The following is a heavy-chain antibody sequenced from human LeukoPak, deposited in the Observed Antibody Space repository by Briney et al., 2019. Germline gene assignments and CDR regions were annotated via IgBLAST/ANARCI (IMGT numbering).Heavy chain of an antibody. CDR2: INHSGST. V-gene: IGHV4-34*01. D-gene: IGHD5-12*01. J-gene: IGHJ5*02. CDR1: GGSFSGYY. CDR3: ARGRGYSGYDSLQYNWFDP. Sequence: SETLSLTCAVYGGSFSGYYWSWIRQPPGKGLEWIGKINHSGSTNYNPSLKSRVTISVDTSKNQFSLKLSSVTAADTAVYYCARGRGYSGYDSLQYNWFDPWGQGTLVTVSS.